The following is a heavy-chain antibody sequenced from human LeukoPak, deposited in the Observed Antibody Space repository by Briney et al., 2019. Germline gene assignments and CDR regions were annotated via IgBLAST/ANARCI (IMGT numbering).Heavy chain of an antibody. D-gene: IGHD2-2*01. CDR1: GFTFSSYG. Sequence: PGRSLRLSCAASGFTFSSYGMHWVRQAPGKGLEWVAVIWYDGSNKYYADSVKGRFTISRDNSKNTLYLQMNSLRAEDTAVYYCARDGNPGGPAGHLDYWGQGTLVTVSS. CDR2: IWYDGSNK. CDR3: ARDGNPGGPAGHLDY. J-gene: IGHJ4*02. V-gene: IGHV3-33*01.